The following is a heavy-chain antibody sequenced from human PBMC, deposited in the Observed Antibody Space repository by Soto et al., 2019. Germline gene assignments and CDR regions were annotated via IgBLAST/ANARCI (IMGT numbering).Heavy chain of an antibody. J-gene: IGHJ4*02. CDR2: ISYDGSNK. D-gene: IGHD3-22*01. Sequence: PGGSLRLSCAASGFTFSSYAMHWVRQAPGKGLEWVAVISYDGSNKYYADSVKGRFTISRDNSKNTLYLQMNSLRAEDTAVYYCARDFGWLSGIEYYFDYSGQGTLVTVSS. CDR1: GFTFSSYA. V-gene: IGHV3-30-3*01. CDR3: ARDFGWLSGIEYYFDY.